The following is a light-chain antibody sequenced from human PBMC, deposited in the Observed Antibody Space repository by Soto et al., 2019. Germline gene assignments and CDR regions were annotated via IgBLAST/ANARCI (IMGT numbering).Light chain of an antibody. V-gene: IGKV1-5*01. CDR3: HQYSNYSPGT. CDR2: DAS. CDR1: QTISNW. J-gene: IGKJ1*01. Sequence: DIQMTQSPSTLSASVGDRVTITCRASQTISNWLAWYQQKPGKAPKLLIYDASSLESGVPSRFSGSGSGTEFTLTINSLQPDDFESYYCHQYSNYSPGTFGQGTKVEIK.